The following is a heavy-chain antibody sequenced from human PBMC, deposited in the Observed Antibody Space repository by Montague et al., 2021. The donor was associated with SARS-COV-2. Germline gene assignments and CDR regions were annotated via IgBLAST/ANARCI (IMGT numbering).Heavy chain of an antibody. V-gene: IGHV2-70*01. CDR2: IDWDDDK. J-gene: IGHJ6*02. CDR1: GFSLSTSGMC. Sequence: PALVKPTQTLTLTCTFSGFSLSTSGMCVSWIRQPPGKALGWLALIDWDDDKYYSTSLKTRLTISKDTSKNQVVLTMTNMDPVDTATYYCARMTTVVTLGYYYYYGMDVWGQGTTVTVPS. CDR3: ARMTTVVTLGYYYYYGMDV. D-gene: IGHD4-23*01.